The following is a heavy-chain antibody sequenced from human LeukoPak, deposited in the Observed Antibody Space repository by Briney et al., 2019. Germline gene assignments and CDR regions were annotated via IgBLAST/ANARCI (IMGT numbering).Heavy chain of an antibody. D-gene: IGHD2-15*01. V-gene: IGHV4-39*07. Sequence: SETLSLTCTVSGGSISSSSYYWGWIRQPPGKGLEWIGSIYYSGSTYYNPSLKSRVTISVDTSKNQFSLKLSSVTAADTAAYYCARNAVFCSGGSCYLAYFDYWGQGSLVTVSS. J-gene: IGHJ4*02. CDR3: ARNAVFCSGGSCYLAYFDY. CDR1: GGSISSSSYY. CDR2: IYYSGST.